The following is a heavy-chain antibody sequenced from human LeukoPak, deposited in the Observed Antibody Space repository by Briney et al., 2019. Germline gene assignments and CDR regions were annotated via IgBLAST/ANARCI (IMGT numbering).Heavy chain of an antibody. V-gene: IGHV4-34*01. J-gene: IGHJ5*02. CDR1: GGSFSGYY. CDR3: ARGVIMRWFDP. D-gene: IGHD3-3*01. Sequence: PSETLSLTCAAYGGSFSGYYWSWIRQPPGKGLEWIGEINHSGSTNYNPSLKSRVTISVDTSKNQFSLKLSSVTAADTAVYYCARGVIMRWFDPWGQGTLVTVSS. CDR2: INHSGST.